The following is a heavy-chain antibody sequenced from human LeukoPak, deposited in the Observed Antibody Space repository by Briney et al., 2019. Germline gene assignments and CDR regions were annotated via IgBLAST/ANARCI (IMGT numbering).Heavy chain of an antibody. D-gene: IGHD4-17*01. CDR3: ARYGSAHWFDP. CDR2: IRYSGST. J-gene: IGHJ5*02. Sequence: PSETLSLTCTVSGGSISSYDWSWIRQPPGKGLGWIGFIRYSGSTNYNPSLKSRVTISVDTSKNQFSLRLTSVTAADTAVYYCARYGSAHWFDPWGQGTLVTVSS. V-gene: IGHV4-59*01. CDR1: GGSISSYD.